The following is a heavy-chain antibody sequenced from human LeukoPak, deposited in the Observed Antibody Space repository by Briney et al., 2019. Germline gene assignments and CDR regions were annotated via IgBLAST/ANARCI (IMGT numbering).Heavy chain of an antibody. CDR1: GGSISSGSYY. D-gene: IGHD6-19*01. CDR3: ARDGYSSGWAFDP. V-gene: IGHV4-61*02. J-gene: IGHJ5*02. CDR2: IYTSGST. Sequence: SETLSLTCTVSGGSISSGSYYWSWIRQPAGKGLEWIGRIYTSGSTKYNPSLKSRVTISIDTSKNQFSLKLSSVTATDTAVYYCARDGYSSGWAFDPWGQGTLVTVSS.